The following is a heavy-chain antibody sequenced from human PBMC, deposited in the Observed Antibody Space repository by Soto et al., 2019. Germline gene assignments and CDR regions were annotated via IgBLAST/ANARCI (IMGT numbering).Heavy chain of an antibody. D-gene: IGHD4-17*01. Sequence: EVQLVVSGGGLVQPGGSLRLSCAASGFTVSSNFMSWVRQAPGKGLEWVSIIYSDGSTYYADSVKGRFTISRDNSKNTLYLQMNSLRADDTAVYYCASQRKPYGAYDYWGQGTLVPVSS. CDR2: IYSDGST. J-gene: IGHJ4*02. V-gene: IGHV3-66*04. CDR1: GFTVSSNF. CDR3: ASQRKPYGAYDY.